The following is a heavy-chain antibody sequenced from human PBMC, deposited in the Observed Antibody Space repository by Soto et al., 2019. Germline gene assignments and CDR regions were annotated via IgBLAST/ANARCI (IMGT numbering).Heavy chain of an antibody. CDR3: ATGAPTKDDAFDI. V-gene: IGHV1-69*02. CDR2: IIPILGIA. J-gene: IGHJ3*02. D-gene: IGHD5-12*01. Sequence: SVKVSCKASGGTFSSYTISWVRQAPGQGLEWMGRIIPILGIANYAQKFQGRVTITADKSTSTAYMELSSLRSEDTAVYYCATGAPTKDDAFDIWGQGTRVTVSS. CDR1: GGTFSSYT.